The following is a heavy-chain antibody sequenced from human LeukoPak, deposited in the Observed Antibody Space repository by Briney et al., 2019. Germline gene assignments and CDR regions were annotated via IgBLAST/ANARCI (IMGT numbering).Heavy chain of an antibody. V-gene: IGHV3-7*03. J-gene: IGHJ4*02. CDR1: GLIFSSSW. Sequence: GGSLRLSCAASGLIFSSSWMSWVRQAPGKGLEWVANIKHDGSEKYYVDSVKGRFTISRDNAKNSLYLQMNSLRAEDTAVYYCAREGPSAVSYWGQGTLVTVSS. CDR2: IKHDGSEK. CDR3: AREGPSAVSY.